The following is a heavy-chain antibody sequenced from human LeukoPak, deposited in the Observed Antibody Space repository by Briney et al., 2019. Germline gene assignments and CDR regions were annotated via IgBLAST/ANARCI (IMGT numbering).Heavy chain of an antibody. V-gene: IGHV3-30-3*01. D-gene: IGHD4-17*01. CDR1: GFTFSSYA. CDR2: ISYDGSNK. Sequence: PGGSLRLSCAASGFTFSSYAMHWVRQAPGKGLEWVAVISYDGSNKYYADSVKGRFTISRDNSKNTLYLQMNSLRAEDTAVYYCAREVNGDYGAFDIWGQGTMVTVSS. CDR3: AREVNGDYGAFDI. J-gene: IGHJ3*02.